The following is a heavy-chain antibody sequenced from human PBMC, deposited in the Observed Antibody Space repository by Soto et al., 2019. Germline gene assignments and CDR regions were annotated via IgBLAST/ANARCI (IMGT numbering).Heavy chain of an antibody. D-gene: IGHD3-22*01. CDR3: AKDFPGDYYDSSGPAGY. CDR2: ISGSGGST. Sequence: LRLSCAASGFTFSSYAMSWVRQAPGEGLEWVSAISGSGGSTYYADSVKGRFTISRDNSKNTLYLQMNSLRAEDTAVYYCAKDFPGDYYDSSGPAGYWGQGTLVTVSS. CDR1: GFTFSSYA. V-gene: IGHV3-23*01. J-gene: IGHJ4*02.